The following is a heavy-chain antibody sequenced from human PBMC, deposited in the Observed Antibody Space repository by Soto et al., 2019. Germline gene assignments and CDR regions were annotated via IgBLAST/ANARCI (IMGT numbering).Heavy chain of an antibody. CDR3: AREYCSSTNCLSGMDV. J-gene: IGHJ6*02. D-gene: IGHD2-2*01. V-gene: IGHV3-30*04. CDR1: VFTFTTYA. Sequence: GGSLRLSCAASVFTFTTYAMHWVRQSPGKGLEWVEVISYDGRNKYNADSVRGRLTISRDSSKNTLYLQMNSLRAEDTAVYYCAREYCSSTNCLSGMDVWGQGTTVTVSS. CDR2: ISYDGRNK.